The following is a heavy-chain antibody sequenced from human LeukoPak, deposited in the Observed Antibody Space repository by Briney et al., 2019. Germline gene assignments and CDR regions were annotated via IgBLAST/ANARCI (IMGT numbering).Heavy chain of an antibody. D-gene: IGHD6-19*01. V-gene: IGHV1-69*05. Sequence: ASVKVSCKASGGTFSSYAISWVRQAPGQGLEWMGGIIPIFGTANYAQKFQGRVTITTDESTSTAYMELSSLRSEDTAVYYCARGKYSSGWYPKNPRYNWFDPWGQGTLVTASS. CDR1: GGTFSSYA. J-gene: IGHJ5*02. CDR3: ARGKYSSGWYPKNPRYNWFDP. CDR2: IIPIFGTA.